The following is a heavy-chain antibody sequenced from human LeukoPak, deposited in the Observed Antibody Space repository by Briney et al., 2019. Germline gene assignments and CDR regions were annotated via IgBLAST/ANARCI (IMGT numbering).Heavy chain of an antibody. CDR2: ISYDGSNK. Sequence: GGSLRPSCAASGFTFSNYAMSWARQAPGKGLEWVAVISYDGSNKYYADSVKGRFTISRDNSKNTLSLQMNSLRVEDTATYYCAKKLWREQLDYWGQGTLVTVSS. CDR1: GFTFSNYA. J-gene: IGHJ4*02. D-gene: IGHD2-21*01. V-gene: IGHV3-30*18. CDR3: AKKLWREQLDY.